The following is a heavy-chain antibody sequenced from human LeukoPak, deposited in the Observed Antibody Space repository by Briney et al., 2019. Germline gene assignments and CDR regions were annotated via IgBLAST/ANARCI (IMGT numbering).Heavy chain of an antibody. J-gene: IGHJ5*02. CDR3: ARDKYNWNARLWFDP. Sequence: SETLSLTCTVSGGSISSYYWSWIRQPPGKGLEWIGEINHSGSTNYNPSLKSRVTISVDTSKNQFSLKLSSVTAADTAVYYCARDKYNWNARLWFDPWGQGTLVTVS. CDR1: GGSISSYY. V-gene: IGHV4-34*01. CDR2: INHSGST. D-gene: IGHD1-1*01.